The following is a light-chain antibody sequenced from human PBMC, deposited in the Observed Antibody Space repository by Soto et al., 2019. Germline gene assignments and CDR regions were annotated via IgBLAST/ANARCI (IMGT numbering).Light chain of an antibody. CDR3: QQYSSQCT. CDR1: QGVXSC. Sequence: SKSASAVSAQREDRLTITCRASQGVXSCLNWDQGKPGKAPKVLISXASSLDSGVPSRFSGSGCGTEFTLSISMLQPDDLATYCWQQYSSQCTFGQGTKVDI. V-gene: IGKV1-5*01. CDR2: XAS. J-gene: IGKJ1*01.